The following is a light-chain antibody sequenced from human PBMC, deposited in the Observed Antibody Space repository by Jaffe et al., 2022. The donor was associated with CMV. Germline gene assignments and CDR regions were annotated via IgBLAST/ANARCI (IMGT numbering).Light chain of an antibody. CDR1: SSNIGAGYG. CDR2: GNT. Sequence: QSVLTQPPSVSGAPGQRVTITCTGSSSNIGAGYGVHWYQQLPGTAPKLLIYGNTNRPSGVPDRFSGSKSGTSASLAITGLQAEDEAEYYCQSYDNSLRGSIVFGPGTKVTVL. J-gene: IGLJ1*01. V-gene: IGLV1-40*01. CDR3: QSYDNSLRGSIV.